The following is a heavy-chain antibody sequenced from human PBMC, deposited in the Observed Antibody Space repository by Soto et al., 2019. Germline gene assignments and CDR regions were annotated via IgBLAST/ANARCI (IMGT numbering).Heavy chain of an antibody. CDR3: ARAIWFGELLEPPDY. D-gene: IGHD3-10*01. V-gene: IGHV3-30-3*01. Sequence: QVQLVESGGGVVQPGRSLRLSCAASRFTFSTYSMHWVRQAPGKGLEWVAMISYDGSNKYYADSVKGRFTISRDNSKNTLYLHMNSLRAEDTAVYHCARAIWFGELLEPPDYWGQGTLATVSS. CDR1: RFTFSTYS. CDR2: ISYDGSNK. J-gene: IGHJ4*02.